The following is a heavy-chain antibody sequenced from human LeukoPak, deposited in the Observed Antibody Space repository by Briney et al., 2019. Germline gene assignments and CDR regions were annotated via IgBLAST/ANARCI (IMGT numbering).Heavy chain of an antibody. D-gene: IGHD6-13*01. CDR3: AKLLPRLHISSENFDS. V-gene: IGHV3-30*18. Sequence: GGSLRLSCAASRLTFNNYAMHWVRQAPGKGLEWVAVISHDGSNKYYVDSVKGRFTISRDNSKNTLYLQMNSLRPEDTAVYYCAKLLPRLHISSENFDSWGQGTLVTVSS. CDR2: ISHDGSNK. J-gene: IGHJ4*02. CDR1: RLTFNNYA.